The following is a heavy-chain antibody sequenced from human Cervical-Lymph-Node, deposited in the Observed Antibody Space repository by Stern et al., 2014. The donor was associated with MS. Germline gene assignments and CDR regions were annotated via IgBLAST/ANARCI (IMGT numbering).Heavy chain of an antibody. CDR2: VSTTGSTM. J-gene: IGHJ4*02. CDR1: GFTFNDLY. Sequence: VQLVESGGGLVKPGGSLRLSCAASGFTFNDLYINWIRQAPGKGLEWVSYVSTTGSTMLYADSVKGRFTVSRDNTNNSFYLQMDSLRAEDTATYYCSTLVAYWGQGTLVTVSS. CDR3: STLVAY. V-gene: IGHV3-11*01. D-gene: IGHD5-12*01.